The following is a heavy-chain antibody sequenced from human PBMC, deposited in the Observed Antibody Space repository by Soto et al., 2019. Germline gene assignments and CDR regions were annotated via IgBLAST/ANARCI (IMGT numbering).Heavy chain of an antibody. V-gene: IGHV1-8*01. CDR2: MNPNSGNT. Sequence: QVQLVQSGAEVKKPGASVKVSCKASGYTFTSYDINWVRQATGKGLEWMRWMNPNSGNTGYAQKFQGRDTMTRNTSITTAYMEPSSLRSEDTAVYYCARERTGTTSMDVWGQGTTVTVSS. J-gene: IGHJ6*02. D-gene: IGHD1-1*01. CDR1: GYTFTSYD. CDR3: ARERTGTTSMDV.